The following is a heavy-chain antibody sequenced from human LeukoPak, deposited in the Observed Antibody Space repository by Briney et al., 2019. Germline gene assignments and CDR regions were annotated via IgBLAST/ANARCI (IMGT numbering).Heavy chain of an antibody. CDR3: AKEGTYYYTRGAFDI. CDR1: GFTFSSYG. J-gene: IGHJ3*02. V-gene: IGHV3-30*18. Sequence: PGGSLRLSCAASGFTFSSYGMHWVRQAPGKGLEWVAVISYDGSNKYYADSVKGRFTISRDNSKNTLYLQMNSLRAEDTAVYYCAKEGTYYYTRGAFDIWGRGTMVTVSS. D-gene: IGHD3-10*01. CDR2: ISYDGSNK.